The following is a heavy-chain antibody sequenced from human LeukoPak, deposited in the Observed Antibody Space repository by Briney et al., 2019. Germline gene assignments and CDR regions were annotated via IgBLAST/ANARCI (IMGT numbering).Heavy chain of an antibody. Sequence: GRSLRLSCAASGFTFSSYGMHWVRQAPGKGLEWVAVISYDGSNKYYADPVKGRFTISRDNSKNTLYLQMNSLRAEDTAVYYCAKDRSPKLLWFGDMGFWGQGTLVTVSS. CDR1: GFTFSSYG. J-gene: IGHJ4*02. CDR3: AKDRSPKLLWFGDMGF. D-gene: IGHD3-10*01. V-gene: IGHV3-30*18. CDR2: ISYDGSNK.